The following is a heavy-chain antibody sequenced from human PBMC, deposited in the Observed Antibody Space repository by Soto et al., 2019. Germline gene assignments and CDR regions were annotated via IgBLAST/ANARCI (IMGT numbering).Heavy chain of an antibody. CDR1: GYTFTSYG. D-gene: IGHD3-10*01. Sequence: QVQLVQSGAEVKKPGASVKVSCKASGYTFTSYGISWVRQAPGQGLEWMGWISVYNGNTNYAQKLQSRVTMTTDTSASAAYMEVSSLRSDATAVYYCASGWFGEFVYYFDYWGRGTLVTVSS. V-gene: IGHV1-18*01. CDR2: ISVYNGNT. J-gene: IGHJ4*02. CDR3: ASGWFGEFVYYFDY.